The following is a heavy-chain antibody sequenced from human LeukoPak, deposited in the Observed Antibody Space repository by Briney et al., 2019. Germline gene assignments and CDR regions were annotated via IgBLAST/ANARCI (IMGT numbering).Heavy chain of an antibody. CDR2: MNPNSGNT. J-gene: IGHJ6*03. V-gene: IGHV1-8*01. CDR1: GYTFTSYD. Sequence: GASVKVSCKASGYTFTSYDINWVRQATGQGLEWMGWMNPNSGNTGYAQKFQGRVTMTRDTSISTAYMELSRLRSDDTAVYYCARDRGEFSSSWYPYYYYYYMDVWGKGTTVTVSS. CDR3: ARDRGEFSSSWYPYYYYYYMDV. D-gene: IGHD6-13*01.